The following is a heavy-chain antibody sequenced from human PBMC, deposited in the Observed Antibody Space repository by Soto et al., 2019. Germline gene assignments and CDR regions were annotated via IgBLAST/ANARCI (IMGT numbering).Heavy chain of an antibody. Sequence: GGSLRLSCAASGFTFSNYWMSWVRQAPGKGLEWVANIKEDGSERNYVDSVKGRFTISRDNAENSLYLQMNSLRAEDTAVYYCASARHIGPWGQGTLVTVSS. CDR2: IKEDGSER. CDR1: GFTFSNYW. CDR3: ASARHIGP. J-gene: IGHJ5*02. D-gene: IGHD2-21*01. V-gene: IGHV3-7*01.